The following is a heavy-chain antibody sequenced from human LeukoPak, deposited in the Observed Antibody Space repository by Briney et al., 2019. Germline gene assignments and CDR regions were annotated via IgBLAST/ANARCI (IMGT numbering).Heavy chain of an antibody. J-gene: IGHJ4*02. CDR3: ARAPRPYDYVWGSYRQYYFDY. Sequence: SETLSLTCTVSGGSISSSSYYWGWIRQPPGKGLEWIGSIYYSGSTYYNPSLKSRVTISVDTSKNQFSLKLSSVTAADTAVYYCARAPRPYDYVWGSYRQYYFDYWGQGTLVTVSS. CDR1: GGSISSSSYY. D-gene: IGHD3-16*02. V-gene: IGHV4-39*01. CDR2: IYYSGST.